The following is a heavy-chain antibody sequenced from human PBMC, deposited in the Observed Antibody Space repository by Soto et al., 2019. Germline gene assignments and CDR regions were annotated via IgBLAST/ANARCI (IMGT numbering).Heavy chain of an antibody. V-gene: IGHV3-23*01. CDR1: GFTFSSYA. J-gene: IGHJ4*02. CDR3: AKGLTYYDLWSGYYYFYY. D-gene: IGHD3-3*01. CDR2: ISGSGGST. Sequence: EVQLLESGGGLVQPGGSLRLSCAASGFTFSSYAMSWVRQAPGKGLEWVSAISGSGGSTYYADSVKGRFTISRDNSKNTLYLQMNSLRAEDKAVYYCAKGLTYYDLWSGYYYFYYWGQGTLVTVSS.